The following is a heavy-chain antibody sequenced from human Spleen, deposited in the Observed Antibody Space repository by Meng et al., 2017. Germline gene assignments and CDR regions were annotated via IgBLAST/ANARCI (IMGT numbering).Heavy chain of an antibody. CDR3: ARGPTTMAHDFDY. CDR2: INHSGST. CDR1: GGSFSDYY. J-gene: IGHJ4*02. V-gene: IGHV4-34*01. Sequence: QVQLQQGGAGLLKPSETLSLTCVVSGGSFSDYYWSWIRQPPGKGLEWIGEINHSGSTNYNPSLKSRVTISVDTSQNNLSLKLSSVTAADSAVYYCARGPTTMAHDFDYWGQGTLVTVSS. D-gene: IGHD4-11*01.